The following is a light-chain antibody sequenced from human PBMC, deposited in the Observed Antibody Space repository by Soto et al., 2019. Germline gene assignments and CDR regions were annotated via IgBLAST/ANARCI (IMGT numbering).Light chain of an antibody. V-gene: IGKV3-20*01. CDR3: QQYGSSPRT. J-gene: IGKJ1*01. CDR1: QSVSSSY. CDR2: GAS. Sequence: EIVLTQSPGTLSLSPGERATLSCRASQSVSSSYLAWYQQKPGQAPRLLIYGASSRATGIPDRFSGSGTGTDFTITISRLEPEDFAVYYCQQYGSSPRTFGQVTKVEIK.